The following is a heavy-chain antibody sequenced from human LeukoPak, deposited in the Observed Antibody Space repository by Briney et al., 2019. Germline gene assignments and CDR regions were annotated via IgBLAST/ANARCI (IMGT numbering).Heavy chain of an antibody. J-gene: IGHJ5*02. CDR2: INHSGST. CDR3: ARSVVPAATSFDP. V-gene: IGHV4-34*01. CDR1: GGSFSGYY. D-gene: IGHD2-2*01. Sequence: SETLSLTCAVYGGSFSGYYWSWIRQPPGKGLEWIGEINHSGSTNYNPSLKSRVTMSVDTSKNQFSLKLSSLTAADTAVYYCARSVVPAATSFDPWGQGTLVTVSS.